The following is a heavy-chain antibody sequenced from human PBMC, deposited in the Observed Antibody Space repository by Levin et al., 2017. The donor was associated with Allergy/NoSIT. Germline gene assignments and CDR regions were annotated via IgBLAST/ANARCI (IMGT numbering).Heavy chain of an antibody. CDR3: ARELGRGSGVNDAFDI. D-gene: IGHD3-10*01. J-gene: IGHJ3*02. V-gene: IGHV1-69*13. Sequence: ASVKVSCKASGGTFSSYAISWVRQAPGQGLEWMGGIIPIFGTANYAQKFQGRVTITADESTSTAYMELSSLRSEDTAVYYCARELGRGSGVNDAFDIWGQGTMVTVSS. CDR2: IIPIFGTA. CDR1: GGTFSSYA.